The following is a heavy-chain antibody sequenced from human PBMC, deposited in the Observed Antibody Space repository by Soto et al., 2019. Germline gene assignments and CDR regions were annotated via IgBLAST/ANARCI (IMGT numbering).Heavy chain of an antibody. Sequence: SGTLSLTCTVSGGSISSSSYYWGWIRQPPGKGLEWIGSIYYSGSTYYNPSLKSRVTISVDTSKNQFSLKLSSVTAADTAVYYCARGGPYYDSSGTYYYYGMDVWGQGTTVTVSS. V-gene: IGHV4-39*01. CDR1: GGSISSSSYY. CDR3: ARGGPYYDSSGTYYYYGMDV. J-gene: IGHJ6*02. CDR2: IYYSGST. D-gene: IGHD3-22*01.